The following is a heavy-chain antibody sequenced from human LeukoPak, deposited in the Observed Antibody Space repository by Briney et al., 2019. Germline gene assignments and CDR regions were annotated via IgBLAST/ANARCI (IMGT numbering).Heavy chain of an antibody. V-gene: IGHV1-69*02. CDR2: IILILGEP. Sequence: SVKISCKASGGTFSSYTISWVRQAPGQGLEWMGRIILILGEPDYAQKFQGRVTITADMSTSTAYMELSSLRSEDTAVYYCARKGGLGTYGIFDYWGQGTLVTVSS. D-gene: IGHD3-10*01. J-gene: IGHJ4*02. CDR3: ARKGGLGTYGIFDY. CDR1: GGTFSSYT.